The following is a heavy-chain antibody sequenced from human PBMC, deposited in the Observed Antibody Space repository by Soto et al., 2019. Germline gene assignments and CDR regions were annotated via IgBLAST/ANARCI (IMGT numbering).Heavy chain of an antibody. CDR1: GFTFSGSA. CDR2: IRSKANSYAT. D-gene: IGHD2-15*01. CDR3: TRPHVREGGLDY. Sequence: EVQLVESGGGLVQPGGSLKLSCAASGFTFSGSAMHWVRQASGKGLEWVGRIRSKANSYATAYAASVKGRFTISRDDSKNTAYLQMNSLKTEDTAVYYCTRPHVREGGLDYWGQGTLVTVSS. J-gene: IGHJ4*02. V-gene: IGHV3-73*01.